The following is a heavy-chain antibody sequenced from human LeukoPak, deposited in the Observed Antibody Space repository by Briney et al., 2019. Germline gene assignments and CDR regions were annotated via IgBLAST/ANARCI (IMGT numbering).Heavy chain of an antibody. D-gene: IGHD3-10*01. V-gene: IGHV1-18*01. CDR1: GYTFTSYG. CDR3: AREGLNMVRGVIPKEAWGWFDP. CDR2: ISGYNGNT. J-gene: IGHJ5*02. Sequence: ASVKVSCEASGYTFTSYGISWVRQAPGQGLEWMGWISGYNGNTNYAQKLQGRVAMTTDTSTSTAYMELRSLRSDDTAVYYCAREGLNMVRGVIPKEAWGWFDPWGQGTLVTVSS.